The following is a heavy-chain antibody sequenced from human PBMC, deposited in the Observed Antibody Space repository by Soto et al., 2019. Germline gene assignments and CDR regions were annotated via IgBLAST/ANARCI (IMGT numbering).Heavy chain of an antibody. V-gene: IGHV3-30-3*01. D-gene: IGHD4-17*01. Sequence: QVQLVESGGGVVQPGRSLRLSCAASGFTFSSYAMHWVRQAPGKGLEWVAVISYDGSNKYYADPVKGRFTISRDNSKNTLYLQMNSLRAEDTAVYYCARGDYGDGNFDYWGQGTLVTVSS. CDR3: ARGDYGDGNFDY. CDR2: ISYDGSNK. J-gene: IGHJ4*02. CDR1: GFTFSSYA.